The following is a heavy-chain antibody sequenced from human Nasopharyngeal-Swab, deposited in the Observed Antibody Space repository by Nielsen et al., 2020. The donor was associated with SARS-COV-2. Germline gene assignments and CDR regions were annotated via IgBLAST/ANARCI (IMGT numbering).Heavy chain of an antibody. J-gene: IGHJ4*02. CDR2: IYYSGST. CDR1: GGSISSYY. V-gene: IGHV4-59*01. D-gene: IGHD2-21*02. CDR3: ARDRRGGDGFDY. Sequence: SETLSPTCTASGGSISSYYWSWIRQPPGKGLEWIGYIYYSGSTNYNPSPKSRVTISVDTSKNQFSLKLSSVTAADTAVYYCARDRRGGDGFDYWGQGTLVTVSS.